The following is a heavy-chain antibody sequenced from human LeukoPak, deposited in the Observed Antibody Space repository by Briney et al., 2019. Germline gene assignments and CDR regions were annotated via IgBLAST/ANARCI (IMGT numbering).Heavy chain of an antibody. CDR1: GFTFSRHG. J-gene: IGHJ4*02. CDR2: ISPGGDIT. D-gene: IGHD6-13*01. Sequence: GGSLRLSCAASGFTFSRHGMNWVRQAPGKGLEWISGISPGGDITYYADSVKGRFTISRDNAKNSLYLQMNSLRAEDTAVYYCARDLMGIAYRGAFYYWGQGTLVTVSS. V-gene: IGHV3-21*04. CDR3: ARDLMGIAYRGAFYY.